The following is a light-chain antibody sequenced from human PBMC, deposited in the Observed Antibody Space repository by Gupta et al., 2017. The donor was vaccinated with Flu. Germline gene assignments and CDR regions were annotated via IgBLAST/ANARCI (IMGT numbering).Light chain of an antibody. V-gene: IGKV3-11*01. CDR3: QKRSNWPPST. CDR2: DAS. J-gene: IGKJ2*01. Sequence: ETELTQSPATLSLSPGERATLSCRARQSVGTYLAWYQKKPGQAPRLLIYDASNRATGIPARFSGSGSGKDLTLTISSGEQEDFAGYYCQKRSNWPPSTFGQGTRLEIK. CDR1: QSVGTY.